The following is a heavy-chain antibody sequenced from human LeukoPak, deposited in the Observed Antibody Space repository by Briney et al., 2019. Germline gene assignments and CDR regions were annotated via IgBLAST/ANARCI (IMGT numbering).Heavy chain of an antibody. CDR2: INHSGST. D-gene: IGHD2-2*02. J-gene: IGHJ5*02. Sequence: SETLSLICAVYGGSFSGYYWSWIRQPPGKGLEWIGEINHSGSTNYNPSLKSRVTISVDTSKNQFSLKLSSVTAADTAVYYCARESPRYCSSTSCYKFDPWGQGTLVTVSS. V-gene: IGHV4-34*01. CDR1: GGSFSGYY. CDR3: ARESPRYCSSTSCYKFDP.